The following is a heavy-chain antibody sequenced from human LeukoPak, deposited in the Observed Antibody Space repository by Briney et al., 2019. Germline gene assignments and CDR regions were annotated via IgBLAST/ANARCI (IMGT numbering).Heavy chain of an antibody. CDR2: INHSGRT. CDR3: ARDVVVVPAAIHYGMDV. Sequence: KPSETLSLTCAVYGGSFSDYFWGWIRQPPGKGLGWIGEINHSGRTYYNPSLKSRVTISVDTSKNQFSLNLSSVTAADTAVYYCARDVVVVPAAIHYGMDVWGQGTTVTVSS. J-gene: IGHJ6*02. V-gene: IGHV4-34*01. CDR1: GGSFSDYF. D-gene: IGHD2-2*01.